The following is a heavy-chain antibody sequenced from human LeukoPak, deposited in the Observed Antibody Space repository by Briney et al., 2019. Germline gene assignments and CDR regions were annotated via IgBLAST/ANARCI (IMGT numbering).Heavy chain of an antibody. CDR3: ARDQSYYGSGSNTAYNWFDP. CDR1: GFTFSSYD. J-gene: IGHJ5*02. CDR2: IGTAGDT. D-gene: IGHD3-10*01. V-gene: IGHV3-13*01. Sequence: GGSLRLSCAASGFTFSSYDMHWVRQATGKGLEWVSVIGTAGDTYYPGSVKGRFTISRENAKNSLYLQMNSLRAGDTAVYYCARDQSYYGSGSNTAYNWFDPWGQGTLVTVSS.